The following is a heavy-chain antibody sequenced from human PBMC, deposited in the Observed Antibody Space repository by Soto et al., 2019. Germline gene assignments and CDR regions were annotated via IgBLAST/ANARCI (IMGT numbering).Heavy chain of an antibody. CDR2: INHSGST. Sequence: QVQLQQWGAGLLKPSETLSLTCAVYGGSFSGYYWNWIRQPPGKGLEWIGEINHSGSTNYNPSLKSRVTLSVDTSKNQFSLKLSSVTAADTAVYSCARGWGRIFDYWGPGTLVTVSS. CDR1: GGSFSGYY. J-gene: IGHJ4*02. V-gene: IGHV4-34*01. CDR3: ARGWGRIFDY. D-gene: IGHD7-27*01.